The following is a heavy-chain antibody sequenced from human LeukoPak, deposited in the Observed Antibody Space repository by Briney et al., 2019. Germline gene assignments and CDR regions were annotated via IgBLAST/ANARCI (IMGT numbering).Heavy chain of an antibody. J-gene: IGHJ3*02. D-gene: IGHD3-10*01. CDR2: INPYSGGT. CDR1: GSTFTGYY. CDR3: ARAEEVLLWFGDLGSFDI. Sequence: ASVTLSCSAAGSTFTGYYMHWMRQPPGQGLEWMGWINPYSGGTNYAQKFQGRVTMTRDTTTSKDYMELSRLRSDDTAVDYCARAEEVLLWFGDLGSFDIWGQGTMVTVSS. V-gene: IGHV1-2*02.